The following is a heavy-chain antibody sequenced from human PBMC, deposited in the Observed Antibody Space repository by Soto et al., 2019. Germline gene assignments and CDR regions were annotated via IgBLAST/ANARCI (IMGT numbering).Heavy chain of an antibody. J-gene: IGHJ5*02. V-gene: IGHV4-31*03. CDR1: CGSIISGGYY. CDR2: IYYSGST. D-gene: IGHD3-22*01. CDR3: ARIDDSSGLGVWFDP. Sequence: SETLSLTCTFSCGSIISGGYYWSWIRQHPGKGLEWIGYIYYSGSTYYNPSLKSRVTISVDTSKNQFSLKLSSVTAADTAVYYCARIDDSSGLGVWFDPWGQGTLVTVYS.